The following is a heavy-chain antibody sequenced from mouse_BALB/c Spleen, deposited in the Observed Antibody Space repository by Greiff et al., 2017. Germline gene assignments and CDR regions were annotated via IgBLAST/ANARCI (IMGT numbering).Heavy chain of an antibody. J-gene: IGHJ2*01. Sequence: EVNLVESGGGLVQPGGSRKLSCAASGFTFSSFGMHWVRQAPEKGLEWVAYISSGSSTIYYADTVKGRFTISRDNPKNTLFLQMTSLRSEDTAMYYCARLGRGNWGQGTTLTVSS. CDR1: GFTFSSFG. V-gene: IGHV5-17*02. CDR2: ISSGSSTI. D-gene: IGHD4-1*01. CDR3: ARLGRGN.